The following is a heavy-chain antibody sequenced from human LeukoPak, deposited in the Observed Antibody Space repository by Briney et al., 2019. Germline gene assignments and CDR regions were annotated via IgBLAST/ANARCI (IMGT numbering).Heavy chain of an antibody. J-gene: IGHJ4*02. CDR2: ISYDGSNK. D-gene: IGHD2-21*02. CDR1: GGSFSGYY. V-gene: IGHV3-30*18. Sequence: SSGTLSLTCAVYGGSFSGYYWSWIRQAPGKGLEWVTIISYDGSNKYYADSVKGRFTISRDDSKNTLHLQMNSLRTEDTAVYYCAKDPSLRVTLPVWGQGTLVTVSS. CDR3: AKDPSLRVTLPV.